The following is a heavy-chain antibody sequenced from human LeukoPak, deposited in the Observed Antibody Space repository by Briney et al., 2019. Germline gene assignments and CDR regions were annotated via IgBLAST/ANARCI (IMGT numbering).Heavy chain of an antibody. CDR3: AKVSVAGSTSK. Sequence: GGSLRLSCAVSGFTFSSHAMGWVRQSPGKGLEWVSTISGSGDRTFYADSVKGRFTFSRDKSKNTLYLHRNSLRADDTAVYYCAKVSVAGSTSKWGQGTLVTVSS. D-gene: IGHD6-19*01. V-gene: IGHV3-23*01. CDR1: GFTFSSHA. J-gene: IGHJ4*02. CDR2: ISGSGDRT.